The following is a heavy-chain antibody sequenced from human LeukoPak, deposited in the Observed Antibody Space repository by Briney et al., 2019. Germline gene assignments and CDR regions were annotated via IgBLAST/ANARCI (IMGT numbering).Heavy chain of an antibody. V-gene: IGHV1-46*01. CDR1: GYTFTSYY. D-gene: IGHD3-9*01. J-gene: IGHJ6*03. CDR3: ARDTHDRNYYYYMDV. CDR2: INPSGGST. Sequence: ASVKVSCKASGYTFTSYYMHWVRQAPGQGLEWMGIINPSGGSTSYVQKFQGRVTMTRDTSTSTVYMELSSLRSEDTAVYYCARDTHDRNYYYYMDVWGKGTTVTISS.